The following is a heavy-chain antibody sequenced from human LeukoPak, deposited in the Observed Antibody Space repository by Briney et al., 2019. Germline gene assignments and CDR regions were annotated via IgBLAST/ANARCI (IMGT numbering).Heavy chain of an antibody. CDR1: GFTFSSYS. V-gene: IGHV4-4*02. Sequence: PGGSLRLSCAASGFTFSSYSMNWVRQPPGKGLEWIGEIYHSGSTNYNPSLKSRVTISVDKSKNQFSLKLSSVTAADTAVYYCAKHYMGSYNNRGLDSWGQGTLVTVSS. CDR3: AKHYMGSYNNRGLDS. J-gene: IGHJ4*02. D-gene: IGHD3-10*01. CDR2: IYHSGST.